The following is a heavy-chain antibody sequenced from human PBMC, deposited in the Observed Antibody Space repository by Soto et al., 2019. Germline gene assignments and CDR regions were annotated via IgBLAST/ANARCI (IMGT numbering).Heavy chain of an antibody. CDR3: ARDVSAGSSSLYLDAFEI. D-gene: IGHD6-13*01. V-gene: IGHV3-7*05. Sequence: EVQLVESGGGLVQPGGSLRLSCEASGFSFGSSWMTWVRQAPGKGLEWVANIKKDGSQISYLDSVRGRFTISRDNAKNSLYLQMNSLRSEDTALYYCARDVSAGSSSLYLDAFEIWGQGTMVTVSS. CDR1: GFSFGSSW. J-gene: IGHJ3*02. CDR2: IKKDGSQI.